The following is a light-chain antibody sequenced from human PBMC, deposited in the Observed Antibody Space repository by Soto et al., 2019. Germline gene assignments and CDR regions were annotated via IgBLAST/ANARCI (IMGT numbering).Light chain of an antibody. CDR1: SGYSNYK. V-gene: IGLV9-49*01. CDR2: VGTGGIVG. Sequence: QSVLTQQPSASASLGASVTLTCTLSSGYSNYKVDWYQQRPGKGPRFVMRVGTGGIVGSKGDGIPDRFSVLGSGLNRYLTIKNIQEEDESDYHCGADHGSGSNFVYLVFGGGTKVTVL. CDR3: GADHGSGSNFVYLV. J-gene: IGLJ2*01.